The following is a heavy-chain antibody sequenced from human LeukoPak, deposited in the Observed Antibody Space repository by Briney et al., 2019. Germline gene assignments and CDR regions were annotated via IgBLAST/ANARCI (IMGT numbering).Heavy chain of an antibody. CDR3: ARVLRHGDSKKGPFDY. CDR1: GFTFSSYA. D-gene: IGHD4-17*01. J-gene: IGHJ4*02. V-gene: IGHV3-7*01. CDR2: IKQDGSEK. Sequence: GSLRLSCAASGFTFSSYAMHWVRQAPGKGLEWVANIKQDGSEKYYVDSVKGRFTISRDNAKNSLYLQMNSLRAEDTAVYYCARVLRHGDSKKGPFDYWGQGTLVTVSS.